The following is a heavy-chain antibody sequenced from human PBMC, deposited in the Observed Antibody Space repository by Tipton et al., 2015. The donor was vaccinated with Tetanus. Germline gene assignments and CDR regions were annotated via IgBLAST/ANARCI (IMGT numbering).Heavy chain of an antibody. CDR1: GGSLRSGDHY. CDR2: ISPSGST. CDR3: ARAGMVTDDRSKFDS. V-gene: IGHV4-61*08. Sequence: TLSLTCSVSGGSLRSGDHYWSWIRQPPGKGLEWLAYISPSGSTNSNYSLKSRITMSRDTSKNQFSLKLTSVTAADTAVYYCARAGMVTDDRSKFDSWGQGSLVSVSS. D-gene: IGHD2-21*02. J-gene: IGHJ4*02.